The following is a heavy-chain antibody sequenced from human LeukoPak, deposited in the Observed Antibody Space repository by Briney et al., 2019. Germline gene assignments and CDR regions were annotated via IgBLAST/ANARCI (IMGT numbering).Heavy chain of an antibody. CDR3: AKINNDDDY. CDR1: GFTFTTFG. D-gene: IGHD1/OR15-1a*01. CDR2: ISPDGKIE. V-gene: IGHV3-30*18. Sequence: GSLRLSCAASGFTFTTFGIHWVRQAPGKGLEWVAAISPDGKIEYYTDSEKGRFTVSRDNSKNMIYLQMNSLRGEDSAVYFCAKINNDDDYWGQGALVTVSS. J-gene: IGHJ4*02.